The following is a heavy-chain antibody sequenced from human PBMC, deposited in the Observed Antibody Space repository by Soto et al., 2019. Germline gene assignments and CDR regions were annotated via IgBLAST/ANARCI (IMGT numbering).Heavy chain of an antibody. CDR1: GFTFSSYG. Sequence: GGSLRLSCAASGFTFSSYGMHWVRQAPGKGLEWVTSISGSGSNTYDADSVKGRFTISRDNSKNTLYLQMNSLRAEDTAVYYCASSRGSGTYPDAFDIWGQGTMVTVSS. J-gene: IGHJ3*02. V-gene: IGHV3-23*01. CDR3: ASSRGSGTYPDAFDI. D-gene: IGHD3-10*01. CDR2: ISGSGSNT.